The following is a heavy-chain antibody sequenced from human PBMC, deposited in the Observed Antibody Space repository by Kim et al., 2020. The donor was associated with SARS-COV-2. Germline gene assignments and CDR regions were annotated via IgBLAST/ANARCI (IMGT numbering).Heavy chain of an antibody. CDR2: AGNKASSHTT. CDR3: VVGYSDTSPYAFDV. D-gene: IGHD3-16*02. J-gene: IGHJ3*01. V-gene: IGHV3-72*01. CDR1: GFPFSDRY. Sequence: GGSLRLSCAGSGFPFSDRYVDWVRQTPGKGLEWIGRAGNKASSHTTEYAASVRGRFTISRDDSRNSMFLQMNDLKAEDTAVYHCVVGYSDTSPYAFDVWG.